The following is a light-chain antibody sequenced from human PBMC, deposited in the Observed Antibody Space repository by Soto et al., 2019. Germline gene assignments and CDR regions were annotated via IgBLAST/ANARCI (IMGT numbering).Light chain of an antibody. J-gene: IGLJ2*01. CDR3: TSYTSSTSVV. Sequence: SALTQPASVSGSPGQSITISCTGTSSDVGGYKYVSWYQQHPGKAPKLMIYDVSNRPSGVSNRFSGSKSGNTASLTISGLQSEDEGDYYCTSYTSSTSVVFGGGTKLTVL. CDR2: DVS. V-gene: IGLV2-14*03. CDR1: SSDVGGYKY.